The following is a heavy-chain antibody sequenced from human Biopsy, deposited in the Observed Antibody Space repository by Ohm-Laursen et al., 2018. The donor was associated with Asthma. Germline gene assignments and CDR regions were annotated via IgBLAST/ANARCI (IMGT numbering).Heavy chain of an antibody. J-gene: IGHJ3*01. V-gene: IGHV1-3*04. Sequence: SVKVSCKASGYNFISFAIHWVRQAPGQRLAWMGWVNTGNGDTKYSQKFQGRVTITRDTSASTAYMELRSLRSEDTATYYCARTYYDFLTGQVKDVFGVWGQGTMVTVSS. CDR1: GYNFISFA. CDR2: VNTGNGDT. CDR3: ARTYYDFLTGQVKDVFGV. D-gene: IGHD3-9*01.